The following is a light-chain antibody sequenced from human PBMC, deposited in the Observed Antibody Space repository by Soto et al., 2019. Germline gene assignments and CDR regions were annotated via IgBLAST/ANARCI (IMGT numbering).Light chain of an antibody. J-gene: IGKJ1*01. CDR3: HHYGSSHT. V-gene: IGKV3-20*01. Sequence: EIVLTQSPGTLSLSPGERASLSCRASQSVSRSYLSWYQQKPGQAPRLLIYGASSRATGIPDRFRGSGSGADFTLTISRLEPEDFAVYYCHHYGSSHTFGQGTKVEIK. CDR1: QSVSRSY. CDR2: GAS.